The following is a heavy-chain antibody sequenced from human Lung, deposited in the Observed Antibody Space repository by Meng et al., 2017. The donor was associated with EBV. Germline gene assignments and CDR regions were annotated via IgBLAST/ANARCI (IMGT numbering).Heavy chain of an antibody. CDR1: GFPFSSYA. CDR2: SSGSGGAT. V-gene: IGHV3-23*04. D-gene: IGHD6-25*01. CDR3: TKKAGSVFDY. J-gene: IGHJ4*01. Sequence: DVERVESGGDWVQPGGSLRLSGAASGFPFSSYAMSWVRQAPGKGLEWVSTSSGSGGATYNADSVKGRFAISRDNSKNTLYLQMNSLRAEYTAVYYCTKKAGSVFDYWGQGTLVTVSS.